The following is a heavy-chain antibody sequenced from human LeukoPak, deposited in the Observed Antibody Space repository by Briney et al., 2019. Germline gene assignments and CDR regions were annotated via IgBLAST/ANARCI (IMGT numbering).Heavy chain of an antibody. CDR1: VFTFSNAW. J-gene: IGHJ1*01. V-gene: IGHV3-15*01. D-gene: IGHD3-10*01. CDR3: TTGQVDYYGSGTYY. Sequence: GGSLRLSCVASVFTFSNAWMSWVRQAPGKGLEWVGRIKSKTDGGTTDYAAPVKGRFTISRDDSKNTLYLQMNSLKTEDTAVYYCTTGQVDYYGSGTYYWGQGTLVTVSS. CDR2: IKSKTDGGTT.